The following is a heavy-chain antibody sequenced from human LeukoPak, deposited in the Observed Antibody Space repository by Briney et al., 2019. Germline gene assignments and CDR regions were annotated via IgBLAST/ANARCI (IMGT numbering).Heavy chain of an antibody. CDR3: ARWDYGGKVDY. J-gene: IGHJ4*02. Sequence: GRSLRLSCAASGFTFDDYAMHWVRQAPGKGLEWVSGISWNSGSIGYADSVKGRFTISRDNAKNSLYLQMNSLRAEDTAVYYCARWDYGGKVDYWGQGTLVTVSS. CDR1: GFTFDDYA. D-gene: IGHD4-23*01. CDR2: ISWNSGSI. V-gene: IGHV3-9*01.